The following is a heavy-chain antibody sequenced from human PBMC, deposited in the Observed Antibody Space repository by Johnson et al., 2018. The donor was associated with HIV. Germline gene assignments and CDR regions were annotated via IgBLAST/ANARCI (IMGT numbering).Heavy chain of an antibody. CDR2: ISYDGSNK. J-gene: IGHJ3*02. CDR3: AKESETYGGNIGFEHPFDI. V-gene: IGHV3-30*18. CDR1: GFTFSSYG. Sequence: VQLVESGGGVVQPGGSLRLSCAASGFTFSSYGMHWVRQAPGKGLEWVAVISYDGSNKHYADSVTGRFTLSRDNSKNTLYLQMNSLRAEATAVYYCAKESETYGGNIGFEHPFDIWGQGTMVTVSS. D-gene: IGHD4-23*01.